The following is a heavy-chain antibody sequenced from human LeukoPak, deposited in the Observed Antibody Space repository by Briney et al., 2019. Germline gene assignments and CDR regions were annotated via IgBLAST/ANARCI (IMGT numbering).Heavy chain of an antibody. D-gene: IGHD3-10*01. J-gene: IGHJ5*02. V-gene: IGHV1-69*06. CDR1: GGTFSSYA. CDR3: ARDWRDYYGSGSSNWFDP. CDR2: IIPIFGTA. Sequence: SVKVSCKASGGTFSSYAISWVRQAPGQGLEWMGGIIPIFGTANYAQKFQGRVTITADKSTSTAYMELSSLRSEDTAVYYCARDWRDYYGSGSSNWFDPWGQGTLVTVSS.